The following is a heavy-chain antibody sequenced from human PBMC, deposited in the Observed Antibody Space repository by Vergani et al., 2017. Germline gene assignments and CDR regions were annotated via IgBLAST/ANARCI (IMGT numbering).Heavy chain of an antibody. V-gene: IGHV5-51*03. CDR2: IYAGDSDV. J-gene: IGHJ5*02. CDR1: GYSITNYW. D-gene: IGHD3-3*01. Sequence: EMQLLESGGGLVKPGESLKISCQGSGYSITNYWIAWVRQRPGKGLEWMGIIYAGDSDVRYSPSFQGQVTMSVDKSLSTAYLQWSSLKASDTATYYCAKTHDFSSLYSSYNWFDPWGQGTQVTVSS. CDR3: AKTHDFSSLYSSYNWFDP.